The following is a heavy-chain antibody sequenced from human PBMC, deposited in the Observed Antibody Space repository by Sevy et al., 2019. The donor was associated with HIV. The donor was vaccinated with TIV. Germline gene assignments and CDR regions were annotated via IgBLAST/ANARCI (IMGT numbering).Heavy chain of an antibody. CDR2: IRSKAYGGTT. CDR3: TRGYCSSTSCYAAYYYYYGMDV. V-gene: IGHV3-49*03. CDR1: GFTFGDYA. Sequence: GGSLRLSCTASGFTFGDYAMSWFRQAPGKGLEWVGFIRSKAYGGTTENAASVKGRFTISRDDSKSIAYLQMNSLKTEDTAVYYCTRGYCSSTSCYAAYYYYYGMDVWGQGTTVTVSS. J-gene: IGHJ6*02. D-gene: IGHD2-2*01.